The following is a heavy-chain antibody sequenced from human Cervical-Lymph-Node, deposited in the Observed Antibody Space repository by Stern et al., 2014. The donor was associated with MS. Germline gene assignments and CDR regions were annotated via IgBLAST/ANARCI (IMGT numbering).Heavy chain of an antibody. CDR1: GFSLSTSGVG. CDR2: IYWDEYK. V-gene: IGHV2-5*02. J-gene: IGHJ3*02. Sequence: QITLKESGPTLVKPTQTLTLTCTFSGFSLSTSGVGVGCIRQPPGKALEWLALIYWDEYKRYRPSLKSRLTITKDTAKNQVVLTMTNMDPVDTATYYCAHRPPRRIAVADDAFDIWGQGTMVTVSS. D-gene: IGHD6-19*01. CDR3: AHRPPRRIAVADDAFDI.